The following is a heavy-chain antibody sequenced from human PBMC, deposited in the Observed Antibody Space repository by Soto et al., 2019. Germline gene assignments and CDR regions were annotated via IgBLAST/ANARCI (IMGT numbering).Heavy chain of an antibody. J-gene: IGHJ6*02. CDR2: IKQDGSEK. CDR3: AGDGRSSSWSQYYYYGMDV. V-gene: IGHV3-7*03. Sequence: GGSLRLSCAASGFTFSSYWMSWVRQAPGKGLEWVANIKQDGSEKYYVDSVKGRFTISRDNAKNSLYLQMNSLRAEDTAVYYCAGDGRSSSWSQYYYYGMDVWGQGTTVTVSS. CDR1: GFTFSSYW. D-gene: IGHD6-13*01.